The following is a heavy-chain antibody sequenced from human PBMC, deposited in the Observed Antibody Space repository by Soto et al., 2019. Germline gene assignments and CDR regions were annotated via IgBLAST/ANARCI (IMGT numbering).Heavy chain of an antibody. V-gene: IGHV4-39*02. Sequence: QLQESGPGLVKPSETLSLTCNVSGGPISTSSYFWVWIRQPPGKGLEWIGSVYYRGNTYYNPSIKSRVSISVDTSKSHFSMRLSSVTAADTAVYYCARLRDFGYYFDYWGQGTLVTVSS. J-gene: IGHJ4*02. CDR3: ARLRDFGYYFDY. D-gene: IGHD3-3*01. CDR1: GGPISTSSYF. CDR2: VYYRGNT.